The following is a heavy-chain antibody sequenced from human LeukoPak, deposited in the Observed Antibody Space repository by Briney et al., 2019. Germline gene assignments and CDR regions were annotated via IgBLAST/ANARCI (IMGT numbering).Heavy chain of an antibody. CDR2: ISSSSSTI. CDR1: GFTFSSYS. Sequence: GGSLRLSCAASGFTFSSYSMNWVRQAPGKGLEWVSYISSSSSTIYYADSVKGRFTISRDNAKNTLYLQMNSLRAEDTAVYYCAKDYGDLKEDFWGQGTLVTVSS. V-gene: IGHV3-48*01. J-gene: IGHJ4*02. D-gene: IGHD4-17*01. CDR3: AKDYGDLKEDF.